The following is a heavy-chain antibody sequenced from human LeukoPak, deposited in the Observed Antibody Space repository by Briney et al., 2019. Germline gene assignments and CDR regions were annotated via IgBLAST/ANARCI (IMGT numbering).Heavy chain of an antibody. CDR2: ISAYNSNT. J-gene: IGHJ4*02. V-gene: IGHV1-18*01. CDR3: ARVPPAGGYLIAYYFDY. CDR1: GYTFTSYG. Sequence: VASVKVSCKASGYTFTSYGISWVRQAPGQGLEWMGWISAYNSNTNYAQKLQGRVTMTTDTSTSTAYMELRSLRSDDTAVYYCARVPPAGGYLIAYYFDYWGQGTLVTVSS. D-gene: IGHD3-22*01.